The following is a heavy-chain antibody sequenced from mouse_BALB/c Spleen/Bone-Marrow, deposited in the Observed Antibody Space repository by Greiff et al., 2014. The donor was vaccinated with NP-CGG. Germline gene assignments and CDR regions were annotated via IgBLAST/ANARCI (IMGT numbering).Heavy chain of an antibody. J-gene: IGHJ3*01. Sequence: VQLKESGAELVKPGASVKLSCTASGFNIKDTYMHWVKQRPEQGLEWIGRIGPANGNTKYDPKFQGKATITADTSSNTAYLQLSSLTSEDTAVYYCAPYYYGSSQFAYWGQGTLVTVSA. D-gene: IGHD1-1*01. CDR3: APYYYGSSQFAY. CDR1: GFNIKDTY. CDR2: IGPANGNT. V-gene: IGHV14-3*02.